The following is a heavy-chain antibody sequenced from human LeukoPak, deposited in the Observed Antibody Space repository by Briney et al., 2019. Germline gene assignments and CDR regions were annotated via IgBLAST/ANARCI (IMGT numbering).Heavy chain of an antibody. Sequence: ASVKVSCKASGYSFTGYYLHWVRQAPGQGLEWMGWINPNTGGTKYAQKFQGRVTMTRDTSISTAYMELSRLRSDDTAVYYCASSIATMWDYWGQGTLVTVSS. D-gene: IGHD6-6*01. J-gene: IGHJ4*02. CDR2: INPNTGGT. CDR3: ASSIATMWDY. CDR1: GYSFTGYY. V-gene: IGHV1-2*02.